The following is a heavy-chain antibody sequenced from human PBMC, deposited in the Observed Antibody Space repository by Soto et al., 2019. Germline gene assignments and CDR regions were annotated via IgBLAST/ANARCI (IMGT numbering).Heavy chain of an antibody. CDR1: GFTFSSYS. J-gene: IGHJ4*02. Sequence: GGSLRLSCAASGFTFSSYSMNWVRQAPGKGLEWVSYISSSSSTIYYADSVKGRFTISRDNAKNSLYLQMNSLRAEDTAVYYCATSSPSLRYFDWDNYFDYWGQGTLVTVSS. D-gene: IGHD3-9*01. CDR2: ISSSSSTI. CDR3: ATSSPSLRYFDWDNYFDY. V-gene: IGHV3-48*01.